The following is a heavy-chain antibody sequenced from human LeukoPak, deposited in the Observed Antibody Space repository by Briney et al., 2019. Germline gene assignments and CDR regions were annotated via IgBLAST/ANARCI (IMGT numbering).Heavy chain of an antibody. Sequence: ASVKVSCKASGYTFTGYYMHWVRQAPGQGLEWMGWINPNSGGTNYAQNFQGRVTMTRDTSISTAYMELSRLKSDDTAVYYCARGKSSSWSDAFDIWGQGTMVTVSS. CDR1: GYTFTGYY. J-gene: IGHJ3*02. CDR2: INPNSGGT. D-gene: IGHD6-13*01. V-gene: IGHV1-2*02. CDR3: ARGKSSSWSDAFDI.